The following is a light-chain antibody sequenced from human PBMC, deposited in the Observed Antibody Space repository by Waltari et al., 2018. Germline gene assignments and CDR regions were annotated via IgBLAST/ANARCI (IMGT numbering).Light chain of an antibody. CDR2: DAS. Sequence: DIRMTQSPSSLSASVGDRVTITCQASHDINNYLNWYQQKPGKAPKLLIYDASTLETGVPSRFSGSGSGTDFTFTISSLQPEDIATYYCQQYDNLPPRTFGQGTRLEIK. CDR3: QQYDNLPPRT. J-gene: IGKJ2*01. V-gene: IGKV1-33*01. CDR1: HDINNY.